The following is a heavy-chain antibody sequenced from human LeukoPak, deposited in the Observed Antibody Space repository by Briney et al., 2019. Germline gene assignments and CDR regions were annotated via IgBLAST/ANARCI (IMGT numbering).Heavy chain of an antibody. CDR3: ARQIGGYSYERPYYFDY. CDR2: SHYSGST. CDR1: GGSISSSSYY. V-gene: IGHV4-39*01. J-gene: IGHJ4*02. Sequence: PSETLSLTCTVSGGSISSSSYYWGWIRQPPGKGLEWIASSHYSGSTYYNPSLKSRVTISVDTSKNQFSLKLSSVTAADTAVYYCARQIGGYSYERPYYFDYWGQGTLVTVSS. D-gene: IGHD5-18*01.